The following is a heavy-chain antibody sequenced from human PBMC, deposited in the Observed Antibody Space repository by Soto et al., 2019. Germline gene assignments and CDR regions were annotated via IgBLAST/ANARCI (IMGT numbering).Heavy chain of an antibody. CDR3: AKVSAGIVVVPAAMRPYYYYGMDV. Sequence: PGESLKISCAASGFTFSSYAMSWVRQAPGKGLEWVSAISGSGGSTYYADSVKGRFTISRDNSKNTLYLQMNSLRAEDTAVYYCAKVSAGIVVVPAAMRPYYYYGMDVWGQGTTVTVSS. J-gene: IGHJ6*02. CDR1: GFTFSSYA. D-gene: IGHD2-2*01. CDR2: ISGSGGST. V-gene: IGHV3-23*01.